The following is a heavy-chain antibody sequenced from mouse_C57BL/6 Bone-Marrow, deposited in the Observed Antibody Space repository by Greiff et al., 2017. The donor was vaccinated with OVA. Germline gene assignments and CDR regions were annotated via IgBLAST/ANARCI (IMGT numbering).Heavy chain of an antibody. J-gene: IGHJ1*03. CDR2: IYIGNGYT. Sequence: DVQLQESGAELVRPGSSVKMSCKTSGYTFTSYGINWVKQRPGQGLEWIGYIYIGNGYTEYNEKFKGKATLTSDTSSSTAYMQLSSLTSEDSAIYFCARNHYGSSYWYFDVWGTGTTVTVSS. CDR3: ARNHYGSSYWYFDV. V-gene: IGHV1-58*01. D-gene: IGHD1-1*01. CDR1: GYTFTSYG.